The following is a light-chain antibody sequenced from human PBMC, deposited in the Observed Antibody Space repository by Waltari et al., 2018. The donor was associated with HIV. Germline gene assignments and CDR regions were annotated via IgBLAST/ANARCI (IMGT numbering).Light chain of an antibody. CDR2: ENN. J-gene: IGLJ3*02. CDR3: ETWDSSLVWV. V-gene: IGLV1-51*02. Sequence: QSVSTPPPPVSAAQGLKVTLSCPGSSSNYGNINLSWYQQMPGTAPQLLIYENNKRPSGMLDRFSGSKSGTSATLGITGLQTGDEADYYCETWDSSLVWVFGGGTKLTVL. CDR1: SSNYGNIN.